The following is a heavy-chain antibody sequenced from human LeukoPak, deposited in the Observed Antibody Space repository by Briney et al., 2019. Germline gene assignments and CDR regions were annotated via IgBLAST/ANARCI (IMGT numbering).Heavy chain of an antibody. V-gene: IGHV3-7*03. CDR2: TNERGSDK. CDR3: AGTITGYSSGWYVGNDY. Sequence: GGSLRLSCTASGFTFSNSWTSWLRQAPGKGLEWVAHTNERGSDKYYVDSVKGRFTISRDNSKNTLYLQMNSLRAEDTAVYFCAGTITGYSSGWYVGNDYWGQGTLVTVSS. D-gene: IGHD6-19*01. J-gene: IGHJ4*02. CDR1: GFTFSNSW.